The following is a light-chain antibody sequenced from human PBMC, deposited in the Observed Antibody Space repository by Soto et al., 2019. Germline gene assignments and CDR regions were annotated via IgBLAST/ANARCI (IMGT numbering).Light chain of an antibody. Sequence: SQITQSPSTLSASLGARLTMTLRASQSISSWLAWYQQKPGKARKFLIYAASSLQSGVPSRFSGSGSGTDFTLTISSLQPEDFATYYCQQANSFPWTFGQGTQVEIK. CDR3: QQANSFPWT. J-gene: IGKJ1*01. CDR2: AAS. V-gene: IGKV1-12*01. CDR1: QSISSW.